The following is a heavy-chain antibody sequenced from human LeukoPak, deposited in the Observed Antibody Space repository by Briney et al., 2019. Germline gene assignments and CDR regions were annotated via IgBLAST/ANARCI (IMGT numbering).Heavy chain of an antibody. J-gene: IGHJ5*02. CDR3: AREVDYYGSGRKGWFDP. CDR2: INPNSGGT. D-gene: IGHD3-10*01. Sequence: ASVKVSCKASGYTFTGYYMHWVRQAPGQGLEWMGWINPNSGGTNYAQKFQGRVTMTRDTSISTAYMELSRLRSDDTAVYYCAREVDYYGSGRKGWFDPWGRGTLVTVSS. CDR1: GYTFTGYY. V-gene: IGHV1-2*02.